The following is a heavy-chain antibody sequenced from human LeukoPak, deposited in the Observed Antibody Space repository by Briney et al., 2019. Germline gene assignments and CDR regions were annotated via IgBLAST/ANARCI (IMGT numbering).Heavy chain of an antibody. V-gene: IGHV3-74*01. J-gene: IGHJ4*02. CDR2: VKGDGRTT. CDR3: ARENSGYEYYFDY. D-gene: IGHD5-12*01. Sequence: GGSLRLSCAASGLTFSDFWMHWFRQAPGKGLVWVSLVKGDGRTTIYADSVKGRFTISRDNAKNSLYLQMNSLRAEDTAVYHCARENSGYEYYFDYWGQGTLVTVSS. CDR1: GLTFSDFW.